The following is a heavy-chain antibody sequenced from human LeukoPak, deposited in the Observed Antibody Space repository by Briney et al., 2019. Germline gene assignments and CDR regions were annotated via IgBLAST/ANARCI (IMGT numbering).Heavy chain of an antibody. Sequence: GGSLRLSCAASGFTFSSYGMHWVRQAPGKGLEWVAFIRYDGSNKYYADSVKGRFTISRDNSKNTLYLQMNSLRAEDTAVYYCAKDLERAVAGTYRGQGTLVTVSS. J-gene: IGHJ4*02. CDR2: IRYDGSNK. V-gene: IGHV3-30*02. CDR3: AKDLERAVAGTY. D-gene: IGHD6-19*01. CDR1: GFTFSSYG.